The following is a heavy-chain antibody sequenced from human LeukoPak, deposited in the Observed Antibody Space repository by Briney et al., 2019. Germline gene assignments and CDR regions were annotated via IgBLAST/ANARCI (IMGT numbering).Heavy chain of an antibody. CDR2: IYYSGST. V-gene: IGHV4-59*08. Sequence: KPSETLSLTCTVSGGPISSYFWSWIRQPPGKGLEWIGYIYYSGSTNYNPSLKSRVTISVDTSKNQFSLKLTSVTAADTAVYYCARQSGWLQKSSCDYWGQGTLVTVSS. CDR1: GGPISSYF. J-gene: IGHJ4*02. CDR3: ARQSGWLQKSSCDY. D-gene: IGHD5-24*01.